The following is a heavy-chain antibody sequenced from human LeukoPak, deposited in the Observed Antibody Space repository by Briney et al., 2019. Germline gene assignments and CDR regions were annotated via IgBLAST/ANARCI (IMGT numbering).Heavy chain of an antibody. Sequence: GGSLRLSCEASGFTFSDYYMNWIREAPGKGLDWGSYISGSGGTIYYADSVKSRFTISRDNAKNSLYLQMNSLRAEDTAVYYCAKLQGGSSGWYYYWGQGTLVTVSS. CDR3: AKLQGGSSGWYYY. CDR1: GFTFSDYY. V-gene: IGHV3-11*01. J-gene: IGHJ4*02. D-gene: IGHD6-19*01. CDR2: ISGSGGTI.